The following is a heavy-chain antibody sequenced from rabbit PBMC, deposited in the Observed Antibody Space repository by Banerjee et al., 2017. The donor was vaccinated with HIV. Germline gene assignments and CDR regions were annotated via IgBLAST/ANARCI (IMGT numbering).Heavy chain of an antibody. J-gene: IGHJ4*01. V-gene: IGHV1S45*01. D-gene: IGHD7-1*01. CDR2: IYAGTTDNT. CDR3: ARDYSL. Sequence: QQQLEESGGGLVKPGGTLTLTCKASGIDLSSYDFMCWVRQAPGKGLEWIACIYAGTTDNTYSASWAKGRFTVSKTSSTTVTLQMTSLTAADTATYFCARDYSLWGPGTLVTVS. CDR1: GIDLSSYDF.